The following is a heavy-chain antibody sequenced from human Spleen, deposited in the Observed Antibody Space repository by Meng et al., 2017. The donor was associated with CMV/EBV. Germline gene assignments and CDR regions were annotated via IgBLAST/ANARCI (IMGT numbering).Heavy chain of an antibody. Sequence: ASVKVSCKASGYTFTGYYLHWLRQAPGQGLEWMGWINPDSGGTNYAQKFQGRVTMTRDTSISTAYMELSRLTSDDTAVYYCARRYCTGGSCYPDYWGPGTLVTVSS. CDR1: GYTFTGYY. D-gene: IGHD2-15*01. CDR3: ARRYCTGGSCYPDY. V-gene: IGHV1-2*02. CDR2: INPDSGGT. J-gene: IGHJ4*02.